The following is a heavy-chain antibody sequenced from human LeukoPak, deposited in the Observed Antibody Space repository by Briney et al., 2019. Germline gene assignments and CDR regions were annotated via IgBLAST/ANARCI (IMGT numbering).Heavy chain of an antibody. CDR3: ARDRQGMVRGVIISHWFDP. V-gene: IGHV4-31*03. CDR2: IYYSGST. J-gene: IGHJ5*02. Sequence: SETLSLTCTVSGGSISSGGYYWSWIRQHPGKGLEWIGYIYYSGSTYYSPSLKSRVTISVDTSKNQFSLKLSSVTAADTAVYYCARDRQGMVRGVIISHWFDPWGQGTLVTVSS. CDR1: GGSISSGGYY. D-gene: IGHD3-10*01.